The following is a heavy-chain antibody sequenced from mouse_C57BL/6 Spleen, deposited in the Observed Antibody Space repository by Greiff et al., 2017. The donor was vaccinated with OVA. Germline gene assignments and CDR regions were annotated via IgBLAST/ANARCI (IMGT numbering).Heavy chain of an antibody. Sequence: QVQLKESGAELVKPGASVKLSCKASGYTFTSYWMHWVKQRPGQGLEWIGMIHPNSGSTNYNEKFKSKATLTVDKSSSTAYMQLSSLTSEDSAVYYCATYYGSSYGYYAMDYWGQGTAVTVSS. V-gene: IGHV1-64*01. D-gene: IGHD1-1*01. CDR1: GYTFTSYW. CDR2: IHPNSGST. J-gene: IGHJ4*01. CDR3: ATYYGSSYGYYAMDY.